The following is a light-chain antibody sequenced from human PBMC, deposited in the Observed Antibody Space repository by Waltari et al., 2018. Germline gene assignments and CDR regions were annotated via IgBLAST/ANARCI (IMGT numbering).Light chain of an antibody. V-gene: IGLV1-40*01. J-gene: IGLJ2*01. CDR1: SPTTGAGSD. CDR2: RDD. CDR3: QSYDRDLNAVL. Sequence: QSVLPQPPSVPGPPGQSATIPFTGSSPTTGAGSDVHWYQQIPGSAPKLLIYRDDNRPSGVPGRFSGSKSGTSASLSVTGLHVEDEADYFCQSYDRDLNAVLFGGGTKLTVL.